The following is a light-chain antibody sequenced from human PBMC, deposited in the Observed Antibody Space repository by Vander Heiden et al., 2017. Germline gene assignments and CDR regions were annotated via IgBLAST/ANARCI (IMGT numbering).Light chain of an antibody. V-gene: IGKV1-8*01. Sequence: AIRMTQSPSSLSASTGDRVTITCRASQGISSYLAWYQQKPGKAPKLLIYAASTLQSGVPSRFSGSGSGIDFTLTISCLQSEDFATYYCQQYYSYPHTFGQGTKLEIK. CDR2: AAS. CDR3: QQYYSYPHT. CDR1: QGISSY. J-gene: IGKJ2*01.